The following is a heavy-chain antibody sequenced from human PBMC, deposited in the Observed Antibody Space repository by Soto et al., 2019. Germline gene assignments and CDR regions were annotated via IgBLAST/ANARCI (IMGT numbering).Heavy chain of an antibody. V-gene: IGHV4-59*08. CDR1: GGSISSFY. CDR3: ARVSPSSTRGFGYFDY. D-gene: IGHD3-10*01. Sequence: SETLSLTCTVSGGSISSFYWTWIRQPPGKGLEWIGYISDSGSTNFNPSLNGRVTTSLDTSKNQLSLRLSSVTAADTAVYYCARVSPSSTRGFGYFDYWGQGTLVTVSS. CDR2: ISDSGST. J-gene: IGHJ4*02.